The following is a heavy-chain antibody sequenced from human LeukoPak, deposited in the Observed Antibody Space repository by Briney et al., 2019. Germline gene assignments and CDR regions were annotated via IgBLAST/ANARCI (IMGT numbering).Heavy chain of an antibody. J-gene: IGHJ3*02. Sequence: SGGSLRLSCAASRFTFSSYSMNWVRQAPGKGLEWVSSISSSSSYIYYADSVKGRFTISRDNAKNSLYLQMNSLRAEDTAVYYCARDVKIAAAVFDAFDIWGQGTMVTVSS. D-gene: IGHD6-13*01. CDR2: ISSSSSYI. V-gene: IGHV3-21*01. CDR1: RFTFSSYS. CDR3: ARDVKIAAAVFDAFDI.